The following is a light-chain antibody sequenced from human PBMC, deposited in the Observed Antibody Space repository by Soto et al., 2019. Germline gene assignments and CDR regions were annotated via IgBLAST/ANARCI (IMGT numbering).Light chain of an antibody. V-gene: IGKV1-5*01. CDR2: DAS. Sequence: DIPMTQSPSTLSASVGDRVTITCRASQSISSWLAWYQQKPGKAPKLLIYDASSLESGVPSSVSGSGSGTEFTLTISSLQADDFATYYCHQYNSYSSAFGQGTKVEIK. CDR1: QSISSW. CDR3: HQYNSYSSA. J-gene: IGKJ1*01.